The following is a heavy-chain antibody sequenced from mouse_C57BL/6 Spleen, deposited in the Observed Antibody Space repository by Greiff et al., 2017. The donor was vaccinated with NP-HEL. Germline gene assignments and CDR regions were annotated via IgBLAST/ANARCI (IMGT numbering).Heavy chain of an antibody. D-gene: IGHD4-1*01. J-gene: IGHJ2*01. CDR2: IDPETGGT. CDR3: TRSRANWPYYFDY. Sequence: VQLQQSGAELVRPGASVTLSCKASGYTFTDYEMHWVKQTPVHGLEWIGAIDPETGGTAYNQKFKGKAILTADKSSSTAYMELRSLTSEDSAVYYCTRSRANWPYYFDYWGQGTTLTVSS. V-gene: IGHV1-15*01. CDR1: GYTFTDYE.